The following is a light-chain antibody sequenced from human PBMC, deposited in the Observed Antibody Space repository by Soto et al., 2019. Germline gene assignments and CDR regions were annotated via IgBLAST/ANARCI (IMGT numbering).Light chain of an antibody. Sequence: EIVMTQSPATLSVSPGERATLSCRASQSVSSNLAWYQQKPGQAPRLLIYGVSTRATGTPARFSGSGSGTEFTLTISSLQSEDFAVYYCQKYNNWPPITFGQGTRLEI. CDR1: QSVSSN. V-gene: IGKV3-15*01. J-gene: IGKJ5*01. CDR2: GVS. CDR3: QKYNNWPPIT.